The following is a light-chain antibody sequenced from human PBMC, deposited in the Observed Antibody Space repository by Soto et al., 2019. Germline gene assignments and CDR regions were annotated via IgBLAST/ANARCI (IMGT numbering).Light chain of an antibody. CDR3: SAFATSRAYV. CDR1: SXDVGANNY. Sequence: QSALTQPASVSGSPGQSITISCTGTSXDVGANNYVSWYQQQSGKAPKLLIHEVSNRPAGVSDRFSGSKSGNTASLTISGLQAEDEADYYCSAFATSRAYVFGIGTKVTVL. V-gene: IGLV2-14*01. CDR2: EVS. J-gene: IGLJ1*01.